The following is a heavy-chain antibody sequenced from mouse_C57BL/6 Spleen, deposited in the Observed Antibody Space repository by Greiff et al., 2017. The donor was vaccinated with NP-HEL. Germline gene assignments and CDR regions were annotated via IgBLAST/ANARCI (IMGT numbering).Heavy chain of an antibody. Sequence: QVQLQQSGAELVKPGASVKISCKASGYAFSSYWMNWVKQRPGKGLEWIGQIYPGDGDTNYNGKFKGKATLTADKSSSTAYMQLSSLTSEDSAVYFCARRNYYGSSPYFDYWGQGTTLTVAS. V-gene: IGHV1-80*01. J-gene: IGHJ2*01. CDR3: ARRNYYGSSPYFDY. D-gene: IGHD1-1*01. CDR1: GYAFSSYW. CDR2: IYPGDGDT.